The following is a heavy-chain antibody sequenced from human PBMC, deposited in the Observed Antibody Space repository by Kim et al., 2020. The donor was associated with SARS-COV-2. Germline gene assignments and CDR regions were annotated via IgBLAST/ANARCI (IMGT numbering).Heavy chain of an antibody. J-gene: IGHJ6*02. Sequence: GESLKISCKGSGYSFTSYWIGWVRQMPGKGLEWMGIIYPGDSDTRYSPSFQGQVTISADKSISTAYLQWSSLKASDTAMYYCARHRIEGGDYYYYGMDVWGQGTTVTVSS. CDR1: GYSFTSYW. CDR3: ARHRIEGGDYYYYGMDV. D-gene: IGHD2-15*01. CDR2: IYPGDSDT. V-gene: IGHV5-51*01.